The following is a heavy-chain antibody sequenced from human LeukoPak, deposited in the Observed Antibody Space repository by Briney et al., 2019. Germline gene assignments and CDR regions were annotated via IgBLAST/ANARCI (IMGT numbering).Heavy chain of an antibody. D-gene: IGHD2-2*01. V-gene: IGHV4-34*01. J-gene: IGHJ6*03. CDR1: GGSFSGYY. CDR2: INQSGST. Sequence: PSETLSLTCAVYGGSFSGYYWSWIRQPPGKGLERIGDINQSGSTNYNPSLKSRVTISVDTSKKQFSLKLSPVTAADTAVYYCAAGCSSTSCYWYYYTDVWGKGTTATVSS. CDR3: AAGCSSTSCYWYYYTDV.